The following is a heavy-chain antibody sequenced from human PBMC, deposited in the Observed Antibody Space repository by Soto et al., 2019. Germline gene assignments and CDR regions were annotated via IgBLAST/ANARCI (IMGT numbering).Heavy chain of an antibody. CDR1: GFTFSSCA. J-gene: IGHJ4*02. V-gene: IGHV3-30-3*01. D-gene: IGHD6-13*01. CDR3: ARVSREFDY. CDR2: ISYDGSNK. Sequence: GESLGLSCAASGFTFSSCAMHWVRQAPGKGLEWVAVISYDGSNKYYADSVKGRFTISRDNSKNTLYLQMNSLRAEDTAVYYCARVSREFDYWGQGTLVTVSS.